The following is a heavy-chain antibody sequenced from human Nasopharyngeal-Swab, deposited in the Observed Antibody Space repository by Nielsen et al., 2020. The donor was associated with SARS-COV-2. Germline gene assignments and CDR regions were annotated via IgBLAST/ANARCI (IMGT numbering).Heavy chain of an antibody. V-gene: IGHV3-48*04. CDR3: ASDPGLTTVNTIYYGMDV. CDR1: GFTFSSYS. D-gene: IGHD4-17*01. CDR2: ISSSSSTI. Sequence: GGSLRLSCAASGFTFSSYSMNWVRQAPGKGLEWVSYISSSSSTIYYADSVKGRFTISRDNAKNSLYLQMNSLRAEDTAVYYCASDPGLTTVNTIYYGMDVWGQGTTVTVSS. J-gene: IGHJ6*02.